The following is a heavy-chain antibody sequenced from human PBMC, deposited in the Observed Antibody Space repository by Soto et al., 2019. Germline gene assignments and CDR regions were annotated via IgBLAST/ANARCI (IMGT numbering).Heavy chain of an antibody. CDR1: GFTFSSYE. V-gene: IGHV3-48*03. CDR3: ARSSRYSSSWSPTFDY. Sequence: GGSLRLSCAASGFTFSSYEMNWVRQAPGKGLEWVSYISSSGSTIYYADSVKGRFTISRDNAKNSLYLQMNSLRAEDTAVYYCARSSRYSSSWSPTFDYWRQGTLVTVSS. D-gene: IGHD6-13*01. J-gene: IGHJ4*02. CDR2: ISSSGSTI.